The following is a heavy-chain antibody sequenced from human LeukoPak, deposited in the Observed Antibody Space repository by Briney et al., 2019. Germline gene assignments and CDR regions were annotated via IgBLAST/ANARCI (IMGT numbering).Heavy chain of an antibody. CDR2: IYHSGST. J-gene: IGHJ4*02. Sequence: SETLSLTRTVSGYSIGSDYYWGWIRQPPGKGLEWIGSIYHSGSTYYNPSLKSRVTISIDTSKNQFSLKLSSVTAADTAVYFCARDPDTAMAQSDYWGQGTLVTVSS. CDR3: ARDPDTAMAQSDY. CDR1: GYSIGSDYY. D-gene: IGHD5-18*01. V-gene: IGHV4-38-2*02.